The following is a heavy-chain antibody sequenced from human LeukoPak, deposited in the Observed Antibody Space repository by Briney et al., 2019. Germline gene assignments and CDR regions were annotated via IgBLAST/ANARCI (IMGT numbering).Heavy chain of an antibody. V-gene: IGHV3-48*03. CDR3: ARDTSAKPRGFFDY. CDR1: GFTYSSYE. CDR2: IGGCGGAT. Sequence: PGGPLTLSCAASGFTYSSYEMNWLPHAPGKGRVGVTYIGGCGGATYYAHSVKGRFTISRDSAKNSVYAQVNSERAEDTAVYYCARDTSAKPRGFFDYWGQGTLVTVSS. J-gene: IGHJ4*02. D-gene: IGHD1-26*01.